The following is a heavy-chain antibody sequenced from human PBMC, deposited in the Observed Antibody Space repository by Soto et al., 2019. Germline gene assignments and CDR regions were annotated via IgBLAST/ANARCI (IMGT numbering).Heavy chain of an antibody. CDR2: IYYSGST. D-gene: IGHD6-19*01. CDR3: ARGYSSGWYGRDWFNP. J-gene: IGHJ5*02. CDR1: GGSISSYY. V-gene: IGHV4-59*01. Sequence: SETLSLTCTVSGGSISSYYWSWIRQPPGKGLEWIGYIYYSGSTNYNPSLKSRVTISLDTPKNQFSLKLSSVTAADTAVYYCARGYSSGWYGRDWFNPWGQGTLVTSPQ.